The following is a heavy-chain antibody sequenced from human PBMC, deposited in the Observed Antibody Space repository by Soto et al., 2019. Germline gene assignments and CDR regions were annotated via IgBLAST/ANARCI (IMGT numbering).Heavy chain of an antibody. CDR1: GFTFSSYA. CDR3: ARNHRSIAARPNYYYYYGMDV. D-gene: IGHD6-6*01. Sequence: GGSLRLSCAASGFTFSSYAMHWVRQAPGKGLEWVAVISYDGSSKYYADSVKGRFTISRDNSKNTLYLQMNSLRAEDTAVYYCARNHRSIAARPNYYYYYGMDVWGQGTTVTVSS. J-gene: IGHJ6*02. V-gene: IGHV3-30-3*01. CDR2: ISYDGSSK.